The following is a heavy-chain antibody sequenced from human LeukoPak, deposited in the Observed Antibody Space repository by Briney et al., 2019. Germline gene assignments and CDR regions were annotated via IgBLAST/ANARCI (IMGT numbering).Heavy chain of an antibody. V-gene: IGHV3-23*01. CDR3: ETPWVRIVGATTRD. CDR1: GFTFSSYA. J-gene: IGHJ4*02. D-gene: IGHD1-26*01. Sequence: GGSLRLSCAASGFTFSSYAMSWVRQAPGKGLEWVSAISGSGGSTYYADSVKGRFTISRDNSKNTLYLQMDSLRAEDTAVYYCETPWVRIVGATTRDWGQGPLVPVSS. CDR2: ISGSGGST.